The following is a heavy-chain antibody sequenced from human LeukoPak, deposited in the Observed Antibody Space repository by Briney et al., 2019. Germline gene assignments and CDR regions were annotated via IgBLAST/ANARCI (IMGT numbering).Heavy chain of an antibody. CDR3: ARADDFWSGYYRNYYYYYMDV. V-gene: IGHV4-34*01. CDR1: GGSFSGYY. Sequence: SETLSLTCAVYGGSFSGYYWSWIRQPPGKGLEWIGEINHSGSTNYNPSLKSRVTISVDTSKNQFSLKLSSVTAADTAVYYCARADDFWSGYYRNYYYYYMDVWGKGTTATVSS. D-gene: IGHD3-3*01. CDR2: INHSGST. J-gene: IGHJ6*03.